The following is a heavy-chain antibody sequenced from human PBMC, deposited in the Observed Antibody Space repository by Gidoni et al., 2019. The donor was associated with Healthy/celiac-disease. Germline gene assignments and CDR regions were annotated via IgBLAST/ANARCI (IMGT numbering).Heavy chain of an antibody. CDR2: ISWNSGSI. D-gene: IGHD6-13*01. Sequence: EVQLVEAGGGLVQPGRSLRLSCAASGCTFDDYAMPWVRQAPGKGLEWVSGISWNSGSIGYADSVKGRFTISRDNAKNSLYLQMNSLRAEDTALYYCAKSKTLAAAGTLFDYWGQGTLVTVSS. J-gene: IGHJ4*02. V-gene: IGHV3-9*01. CDR3: AKSKTLAAAGTLFDY. CDR1: GCTFDDYA.